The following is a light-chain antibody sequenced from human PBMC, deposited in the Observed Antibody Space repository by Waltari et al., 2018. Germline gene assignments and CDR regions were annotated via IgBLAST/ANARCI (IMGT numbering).Light chain of an antibody. V-gene: IGKV4-1*01. J-gene: IGKJ2*03. Sequence: ELTQSPDSLPVTLGERATINCKSRQSVLYRSNYKNYLAWFEQKPGQPPKLLIRWASTRESGVPDRFSGSGSDTDFTLTISSLQAEDVAVYYCQQYLTLPYSFGQGTKLEIK. CDR1: QSVLYRSNYKNY. CDR2: WAS. CDR3: QQYLTLPYS.